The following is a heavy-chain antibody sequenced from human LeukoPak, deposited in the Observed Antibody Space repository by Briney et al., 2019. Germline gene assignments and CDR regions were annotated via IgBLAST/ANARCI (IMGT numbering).Heavy chain of an antibody. D-gene: IGHD5-18*01. J-gene: IGHJ3*02. CDR3: AKDKGGYSYGSNDAFDI. CDR2: IKPDGSEK. V-gene: IGHV3-7*03. CDR1: GFTFSNYW. Sequence: GGSLRLSCAASGFTFSNYWMSWVRQAPGKGLEWVANIKPDGSEKFYVDSVKGRFTVSRDDAKNSLYLQMNSLRAEDTAVYYCAKDKGGYSYGSNDAFDIWGQGTMVTVSS.